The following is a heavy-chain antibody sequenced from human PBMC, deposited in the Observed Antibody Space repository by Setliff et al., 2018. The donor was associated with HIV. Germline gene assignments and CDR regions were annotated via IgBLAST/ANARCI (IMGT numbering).Heavy chain of an antibody. J-gene: IGHJ4*02. V-gene: IGHV3-21*05. CDR3: ARGRSVSVDTAMVRGLGGDY. CDR1: GFTFSTYS. Sequence: GGSLRLSCAASGFTFSTYSMNWVRQSPGKGLEWVSYISSSTNYTNYADSVKGRFTISRDNAKNSLYLQMNSLRAEDTAVYYCARGRSVSVDTAMVRGLGGDYWGQGTLVTVSS. CDR2: ISSSTNYT. D-gene: IGHD5-18*01.